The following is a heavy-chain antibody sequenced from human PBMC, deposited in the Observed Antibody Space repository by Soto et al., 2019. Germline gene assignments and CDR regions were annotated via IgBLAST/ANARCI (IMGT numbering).Heavy chain of an antibody. CDR1: GFTFSSYW. CDR3: ARGSSAWYDLFDS. Sequence: GGSLRLSCAASGFTFSSYWMHWVRQAPGKGLVWVSRINSDGSSISYADSVKGRFTISRDNAENTLYLQMNSLRVEDTAVYYCARGSSAWYDLFDSWGRGTLVTVSS. V-gene: IGHV3-74*01. CDR2: INSDGSSI. D-gene: IGHD6-13*01. J-gene: IGHJ4*02.